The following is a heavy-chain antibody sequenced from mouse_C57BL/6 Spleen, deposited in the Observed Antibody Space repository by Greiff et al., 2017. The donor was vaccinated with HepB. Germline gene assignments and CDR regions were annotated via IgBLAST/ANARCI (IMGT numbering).Heavy chain of an antibody. CDR1: GYTFTDYN. Sequence: EVQLQQSGPELVKPGASVKIPCKASGYTFTDYNMDWVKQSHGKSLEWIGDINPNNGGTIYNQKFKGKATLTVDKSSSTAYMELRSLTSEDTAVYYCARRDPYYAMDCCCQGTSVTVSS. V-gene: IGHV1-18*01. D-gene: IGHD3-3*01. J-gene: IGHJ4*01. CDR3: ARRDPYYAMDC. CDR2: INPNNGGT.